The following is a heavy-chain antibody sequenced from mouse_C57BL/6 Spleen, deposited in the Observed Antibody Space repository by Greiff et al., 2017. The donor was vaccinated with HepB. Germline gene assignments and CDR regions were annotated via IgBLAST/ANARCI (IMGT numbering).Heavy chain of an antibody. CDR1: GFTFSSYG. D-gene: IGHD2-4*01. V-gene: IGHV5-6*01. J-gene: IGHJ4*01. CDR3: ARHLIYYDYEVYAMDY. Sequence: EVKVVESGGDLVKPGGSLKLSCAASGFTFSSYGMSWVRQTPDKRLEWVATISSGGSYTYYPDSVKGRFTISRDNAKNTLYLQMSSLKSEDTAMYYCARHLIYYDYEVYAMDYWGQGTSVTVSS. CDR2: ISSGGSYT.